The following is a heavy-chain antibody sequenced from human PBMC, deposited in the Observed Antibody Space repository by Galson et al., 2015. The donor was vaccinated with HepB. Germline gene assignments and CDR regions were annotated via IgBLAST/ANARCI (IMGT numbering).Heavy chain of an antibody. CDR2: INAGNGNT. CDR3: ARGEHLGYCSSTSCYGAPAFDI. Sequence: SVKVSCKASGYTFTSYAMHWVRQAPGQRLEWMGWINAGNGNTKYSQKFQGRVTITRDTSASTAYMELSSLRSEDTAVYYCARGEHLGYCSSTSCYGAPAFDIWGQGTMVTVSS. J-gene: IGHJ3*02. V-gene: IGHV1-3*01. CDR1: GYTFTSYA. D-gene: IGHD2-2*01.